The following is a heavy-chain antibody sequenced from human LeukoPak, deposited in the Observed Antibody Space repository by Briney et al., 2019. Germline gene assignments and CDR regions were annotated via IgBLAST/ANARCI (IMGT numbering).Heavy chain of an antibody. CDR2: IGTAGDT. CDR3: ARDSSGWRAFDI. D-gene: IGHD6-19*01. Sequence: GGSLRLSCAASGFTFSRYGMHWVRQGTGKGLEWVSGIGTAGDTYYPGSVKGRFTISRENAKNSLYLQMNSLRAGDTAVYYCARDSSGWRAFDIWGQGTMVTVSS. CDR1: GFTFSRYG. V-gene: IGHV3-13*04. J-gene: IGHJ3*02.